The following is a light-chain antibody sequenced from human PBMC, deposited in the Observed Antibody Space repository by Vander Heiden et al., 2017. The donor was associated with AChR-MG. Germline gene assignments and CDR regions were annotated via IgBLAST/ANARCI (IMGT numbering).Light chain of an antibody. J-gene: IGLJ2*01. V-gene: IGLV3-25*03. CDR3: QSADSSGTLVV. Sequence: SYELTQPPPVSVSPGQTVRITCSGDALPKQYAYWYQQKPGQAPVLVIYKDSERPSGIPERFSGSSSGTTVTLTISGVQAEDEADYYCQSADSSGTLVVFGGGTKLTVL. CDR1: ALPKQY. CDR2: KDS.